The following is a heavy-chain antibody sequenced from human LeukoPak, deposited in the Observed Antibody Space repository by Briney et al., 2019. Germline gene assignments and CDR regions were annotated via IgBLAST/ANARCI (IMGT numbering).Heavy chain of an antibody. J-gene: IGHJ6*03. CDR2: IYTSGST. D-gene: IGHD2-2*01. V-gene: IGHV4-39*07. Sequence: SETLSLTCTVSGGSISSSSYYWGWIRQPPGKGLEWIGRIYTSGSTNYNPSLKSRVTMSIDTSKNQFSLKLSSVTAADTAVYYCARDLSTPTGYYYYMDVWGKGTTVTVSS. CDR3: ARDLSTPTGYYYYMDV. CDR1: GGSISSSSYY.